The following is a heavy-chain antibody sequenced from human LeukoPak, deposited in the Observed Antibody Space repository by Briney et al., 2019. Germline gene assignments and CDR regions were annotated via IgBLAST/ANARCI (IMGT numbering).Heavy chain of an antibody. J-gene: IGHJ4*02. CDR1: GFTFSGYW. CDR3: IGSGGWPGY. Sequence: GGSLRLSCAASGFTFSGYWMHWVRQAPGKGLVWVSRIASDGSTVYADSVKGRFTISRDNAKDTVYLQMNSLRVEDTAVYYCIGSGGWPGYWGQGTLVTVPS. D-gene: IGHD1-26*01. V-gene: IGHV3-74*01. CDR2: IASDGST.